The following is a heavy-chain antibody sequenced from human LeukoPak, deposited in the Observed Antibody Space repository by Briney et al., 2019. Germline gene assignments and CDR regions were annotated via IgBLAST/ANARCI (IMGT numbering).Heavy chain of an antibody. J-gene: IGHJ4*02. CDR1: GYTFTGYY. CDR2: INPNSGGT. D-gene: IGHD2-8*01. CDR3: ARLEYCTNGVCYTIDY. Sequence: GASVKVSCKASGYTFTGYYIHWVRQAPGQGLEWMGWINPNSGGTNYAQKFQGRVTMTRDTSISTAYMELSRLRSDDTAVYYCARLEYCTNGVCYTIDYWGQGTLVTVSS. V-gene: IGHV1-2*02.